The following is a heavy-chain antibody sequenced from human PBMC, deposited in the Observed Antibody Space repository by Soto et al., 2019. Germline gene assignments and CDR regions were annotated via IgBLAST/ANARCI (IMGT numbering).Heavy chain of an antibody. D-gene: IGHD3-3*01. CDR3: ARGGQDFWSGPFDY. J-gene: IGHJ4*02. CDR2: IDNSGST. CDR1: AGSISNYF. V-gene: IGHV4-4*07. Sequence: PSETLSLTCTVSAGSISNYFCNWIRQPAGKGLEWIGRIDNSGSTNYNPSLKSRVTMSPDTSRNQFSLKLNSVTAADTAVYYCARGGQDFWSGPFDYWGQGALVTVSS.